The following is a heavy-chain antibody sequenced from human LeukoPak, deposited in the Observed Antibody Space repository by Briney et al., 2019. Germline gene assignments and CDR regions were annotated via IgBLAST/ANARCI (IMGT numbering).Heavy chain of an antibody. Sequence: PGGSLRLSCAASGFTFGNYGMNWVRQAPGKGLEWVSTISGGGRSTDYADSVKGHFTISRDNSKNTLYLQMNSLRAEDTAVYYCARERYFDYWGQGTLVTVSS. CDR1: GFTFGNYG. J-gene: IGHJ4*02. CDR3: ARERYFDY. CDR2: ISGGGRST. V-gene: IGHV3-23*01.